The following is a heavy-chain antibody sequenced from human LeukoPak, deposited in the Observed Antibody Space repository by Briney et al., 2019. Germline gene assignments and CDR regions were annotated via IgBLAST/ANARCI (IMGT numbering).Heavy chain of an antibody. CDR3: AKGGSGWYFLDY. Sequence: GGSLRLSCAVSGVTVSNDYMTWVRQAPGKGLECVSVIYSGGNTYYADSVKGRFTISRDNSKNTLYLQMNSLRAEDTAVYYCAKGGSGWYFLDYWGQGTLVTVSS. D-gene: IGHD6-19*01. V-gene: IGHV3-53*05. CDR1: GVTVSNDY. J-gene: IGHJ4*02. CDR2: IYSGGNT.